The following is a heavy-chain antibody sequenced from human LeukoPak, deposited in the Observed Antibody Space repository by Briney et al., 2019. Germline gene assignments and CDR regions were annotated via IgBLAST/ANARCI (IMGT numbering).Heavy chain of an antibody. D-gene: IGHD2-8*01. J-gene: IGHJ3*02. Sequence: GGSLRLSCAASEFTFSSYAMSWVRQAPGKGLEWVSGISGSGGSTYYADSVKGRFTISRDNAKNSLYLQMNSLRAEDTAVYYCAREWSAFDIWGQGTMVTVSS. CDR2: ISGSGGST. CDR1: EFTFSSYA. CDR3: AREWSAFDI. V-gene: IGHV3-23*01.